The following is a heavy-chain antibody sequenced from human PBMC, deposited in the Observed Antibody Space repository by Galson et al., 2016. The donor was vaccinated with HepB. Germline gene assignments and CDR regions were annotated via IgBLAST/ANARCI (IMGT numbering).Heavy chain of an antibody. V-gene: IGHV3-74*01. J-gene: IGHJ3*02. Sequence: SLRLSCAASGFIFSNYWMHWVRQAPGKGLVWVSRINSDGSSTSYADSVKGRFTVSRDNARNTLYMQMNSLRAEDTAVYYCARESPTTAGAFDIWGQGTMVTVSS. CDR1: GFIFSNYW. D-gene: IGHD4-17*01. CDR3: ARESPTTAGAFDI. CDR2: INSDGSST.